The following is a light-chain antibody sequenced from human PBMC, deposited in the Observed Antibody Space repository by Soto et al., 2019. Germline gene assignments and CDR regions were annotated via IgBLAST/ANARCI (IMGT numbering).Light chain of an antibody. CDR2: DVS. J-gene: IGLJ1*01. CDR3: GSYAGSQTHV. V-gene: IGLV2-11*01. CDR1: SSDVGGYNY. Sequence: QSALTQPRSVSGSPGQSVTISCTGTSSDVGGYNYVSWYQQYPDKAPKLMIHDVSKRPSGVPDRFSGSKSGNTASLTISGLQAADEADYYCGSYAGSQTHVFGTGTKLTVL.